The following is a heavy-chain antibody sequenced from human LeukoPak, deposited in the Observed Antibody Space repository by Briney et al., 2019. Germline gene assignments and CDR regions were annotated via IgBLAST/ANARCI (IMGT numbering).Heavy chain of an antibody. D-gene: IGHD3-10*02. CDR2: IYYSGST. V-gene: IGHV4-59*01. Sequence: PSETLSLTCAVYGGSFSRYYWSWIRQPPGKGLEWIGYIYYSGSTNYNPSLKSRVTISVDASKNQFSLKLSSVTAADTAVYYCARVSPYVTSFDYWGQGTLVTVSS. CDR1: GGSFSRYY. CDR3: ARVSPYVTSFDY. J-gene: IGHJ4*02.